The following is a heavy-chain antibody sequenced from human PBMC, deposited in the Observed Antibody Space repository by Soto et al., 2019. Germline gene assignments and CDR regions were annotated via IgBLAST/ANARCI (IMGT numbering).Heavy chain of an antibody. J-gene: IGHJ4*02. D-gene: IGHD3-9*01. Sequence: SETLSLTCTISGGSISVYYWSWIRQSPRQGLEWIGYVYDNGRPYYSPSLKSRVTISADTSKNQISLKLTSATAADTAVYYCARGVGSRPPRYWGRGTQVTVSS. CDR2: VYDNGRP. CDR3: ARGVGSRPPRY. V-gene: IGHV4-59*01. CDR1: GGSISVYY.